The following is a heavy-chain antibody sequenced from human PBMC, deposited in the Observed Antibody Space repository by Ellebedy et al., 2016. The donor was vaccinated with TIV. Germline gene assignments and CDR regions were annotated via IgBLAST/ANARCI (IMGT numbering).Heavy chain of an antibody. J-gene: IGHJ5*02. CDR2: INKDGSEK. CDR3: AIVTWYRFPA. Sequence: GESLKISCAASGFTFSGDWMTLVREAPGKGLEWVAFINKDGSEKYYVDSVKGRFTISRDNAKNSLYLQMNSLRAEDTAVYYCAIVTWYRFPAWGQGTLVTVSS. CDR1: GFTFSGDW. D-gene: IGHD2-15*01. V-gene: IGHV3-7*01.